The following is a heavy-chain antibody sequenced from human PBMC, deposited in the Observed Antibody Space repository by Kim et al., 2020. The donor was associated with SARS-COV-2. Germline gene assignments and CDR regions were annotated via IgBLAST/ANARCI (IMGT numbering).Heavy chain of an antibody. CDR1: GFTFSSYG. CDR2: IWYDGSNK. CDR3: ASEGNTDQYYYVSSAIEYAFDI. J-gene: IGHJ3*02. V-gene: IGHV3-33*01. D-gene: IGHD3-22*01. Sequence: GGSLRLSCAASGFTFSSYGMHWVRQAPGKGLEWVAVIWYDGSNKYYADSVKGRFTISRDNSKNTLYLQMNSLRAEDTAVYYCASEGNTDQYYYVSSAIEYAFDIWGQGTMVTVPS.